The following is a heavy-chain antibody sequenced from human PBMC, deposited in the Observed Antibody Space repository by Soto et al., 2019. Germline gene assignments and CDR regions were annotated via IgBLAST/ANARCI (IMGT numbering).Heavy chain of an antibody. CDR1: GFIFSSYA. V-gene: IGHV3-30-3*01. Sequence: QVQLVESGGGVVQPGRSLRLSCAASGFIFSSYAMHWVRQAPGKGLEWVAVMSYDGSNKYYADSVKGRFTISRDNSKNTLYLQMNSLRAEDTAVYYCARTGLLHGMDVWGQGTTVTVSS. CDR2: MSYDGSNK. CDR3: ARTGLLHGMDV. D-gene: IGHD2-15*01. J-gene: IGHJ6*02.